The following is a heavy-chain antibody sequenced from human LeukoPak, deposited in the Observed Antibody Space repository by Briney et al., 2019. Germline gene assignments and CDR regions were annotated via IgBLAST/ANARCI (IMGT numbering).Heavy chain of an antibody. CDR2: IDSSGDVI. J-gene: IGHJ5*02. Sequence: GGSLRLSCAASGFTFSDYYMTWIRQAPGKGLEWLSYIDSSGDVIYYADSVKGRFTISRDNAKNSLYLQMNSLRAEDTAVYYCAKGTHSSSWHWYDPWGQGTLVTVSS. D-gene: IGHD6-13*01. CDR3: AKGTHSSSWHWYDP. V-gene: IGHV3-11*01. CDR1: GFTFSDYY.